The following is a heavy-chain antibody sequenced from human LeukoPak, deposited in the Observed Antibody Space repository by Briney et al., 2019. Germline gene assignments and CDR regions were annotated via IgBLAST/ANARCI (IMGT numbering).Heavy chain of an antibody. CDR3: AREVPLAANYYYYGMDV. CDR1: GYTFTGYY. V-gene: IGHV1-2*02. J-gene: IGHJ6*02. D-gene: IGHD6-13*01. Sequence: ASVKVSRKASGYTFTGYYMHWVRQAPGQGLEWMGWINPNSGGTNYAQKFQGRVTMTRDTSISTAYMELSRLRSDDTAVYYCAREVPLAANYYYYGMDVWGQGTTVTVSS. CDR2: INPNSGGT.